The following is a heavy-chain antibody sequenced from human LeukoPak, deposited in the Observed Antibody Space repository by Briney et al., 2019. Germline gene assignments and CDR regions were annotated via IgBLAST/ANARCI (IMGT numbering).Heavy chain of an antibody. CDR2: ISAYNGNT. V-gene: IGHV1-18*01. CDR3: ASTSSSWYSSWFDP. Sequence: VASVKVSCKASGYTFSSYGISWVRQAPGQGLEWVGWISAYNGNTNYAQKLQGRVTMTTDTSTSTAYMELRSLRSDDTAVYYCASTSSSWYSSWFDPWGQGTLVTVSS. D-gene: IGHD6-13*01. J-gene: IGHJ5*02. CDR1: GYTFSSYG.